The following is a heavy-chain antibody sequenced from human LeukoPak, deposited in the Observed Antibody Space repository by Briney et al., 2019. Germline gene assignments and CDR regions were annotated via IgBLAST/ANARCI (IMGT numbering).Heavy chain of an antibody. V-gene: IGHV3-48*03. CDR3: ARDFGRAAGTTVTTSRRDLKIKAYFDY. D-gene: IGHD4-17*01. CDR1: GFTFSSYE. CDR2: ISSSGSTK. J-gene: IGHJ4*02. Sequence: GGSLRLSCAASGFTFSSYEMNRVRQAPGKGLEWVSYISSSGSTKYYADSVKGRFTISRDNAKNSLYLQMNSLRAEDTAVYYCARDFGRAAGTTVTTSRRDLKIKAYFDYRGQGTLVTVSS.